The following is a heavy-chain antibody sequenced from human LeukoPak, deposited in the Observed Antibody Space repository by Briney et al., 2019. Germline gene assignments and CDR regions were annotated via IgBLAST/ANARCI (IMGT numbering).Heavy chain of an antibody. CDR3: ARDYSGEWEQLTGWWFDP. D-gene: IGHD1-26*01. J-gene: IGHJ5*02. V-gene: IGHV1-46*01. CDR1: GGSITSHS. Sequence: ASVKVSCKASGGSITSHSISWVRQAPGQGLEWMAIINPSGDVRSYAQKFQGRVTVTRDMSTRTVYMELSDLRPEDTAVYYCARDYSGEWEQLTGWWFDPWGQGTLVIVSS. CDR2: INPSGDVR.